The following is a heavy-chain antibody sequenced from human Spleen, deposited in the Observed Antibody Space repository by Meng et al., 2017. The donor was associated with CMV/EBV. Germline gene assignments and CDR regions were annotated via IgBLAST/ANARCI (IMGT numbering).Heavy chain of an antibody. CDR1: GGYLSGSY. CDR2: IRHSGDIT. D-gene: IGHD6-6*01. CDR3: ARQYSSSYYSDY. J-gene: IGHJ4*02. V-gene: IGHV4-34*01. Sequence: CGIYGGYLSGSYWSWIRQTPGKGLEWIGEIRHSGDITNYNPSLKSRVTISIDTSKKQFSLKLSAVTAADTAVYYCARQYSSSYYSDYWGQGTLVTVSS.